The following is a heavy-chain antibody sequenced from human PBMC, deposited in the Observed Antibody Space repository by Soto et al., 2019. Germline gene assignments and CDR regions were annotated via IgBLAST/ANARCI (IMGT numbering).Heavy chain of an antibody. CDR3: ATWHEREHAFDV. V-gene: IGHV3-53*01. CDR2: LYDVDGS. Sequence: DVQLVESGGGLIQPGESLRLSCAAFGLTISGKKYVAWVRQAPGKGLEWVSALYDVDGSFYADSVTGRFTTSSDSSKTTVYLQMNALSPDDTAVYYCATWHEREHAFDVWGQGTTVTISS. J-gene: IGHJ3*01. D-gene: IGHD1-1*01. CDR1: GLTISGKKY.